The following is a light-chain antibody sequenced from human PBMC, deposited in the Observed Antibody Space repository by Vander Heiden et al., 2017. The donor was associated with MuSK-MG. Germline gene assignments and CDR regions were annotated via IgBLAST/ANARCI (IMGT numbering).Light chain of an antibody. V-gene: IGKV1-39*01. CDR2: AAS. Sequence: DIQMTQSPSSLSASVGDRVTITCRASQSISSYLNWYQQKPGKAPKLLIYAASSLQSGVPSRFSGSGSGTDFTLTISSLQPEDFATYYCQQSYSTPSITFGQWTRLEIK. CDR3: QQSYSTPSIT. J-gene: IGKJ5*01. CDR1: QSISSY.